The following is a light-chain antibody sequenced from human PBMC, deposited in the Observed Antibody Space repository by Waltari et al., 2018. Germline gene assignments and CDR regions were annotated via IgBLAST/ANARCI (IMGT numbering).Light chain of an antibody. CDR2: EVT. Sequence: QSALTQPASVSGSPGQSITISCTATSSDVGSYNLVSWYQHHPGKAPKVMIYEVTKRPSGVSNRFSDSNSGNTASLTISGLQAEDEADYYCCSHAGSRTLVFGGGTKLTVL. CDR1: SSDVGSYNL. J-gene: IGLJ2*01. CDR3: CSHAGSRTLV. V-gene: IGLV2-23*02.